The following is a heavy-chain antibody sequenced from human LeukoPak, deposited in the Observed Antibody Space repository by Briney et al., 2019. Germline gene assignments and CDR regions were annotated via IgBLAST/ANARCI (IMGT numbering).Heavy chain of an antibody. CDR2: ISASGGST. CDR1: GSTFSSYA. CDR3: AKGYCSSTNCKESFFDY. J-gene: IGHJ4*02. D-gene: IGHD2-2*01. V-gene: IGHV3-23*01. Sequence: GGSLRLSCAASGSTFSSYAMNWVRQAPGKGLEWVSTISASGGSTYYFVKGRFTISRDNSKNTLYLQMNSLRAEDTAVYYRAKGYCSSTNCKESFFDYWGQGTLVTVSS.